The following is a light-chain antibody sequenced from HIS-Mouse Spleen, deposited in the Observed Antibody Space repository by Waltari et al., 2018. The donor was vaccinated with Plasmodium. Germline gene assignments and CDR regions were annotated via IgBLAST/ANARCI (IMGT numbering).Light chain of an antibody. CDR3: SSYTSSSTVV. V-gene: IGLV2-14*03. CDR1: SSDVGGYHY. CDR2: DVS. Sequence: QSALTQPASVSASPGQSITISCTGTSSDVGGYHYVSLYQQHPGKAPKLMIYDVSNRPSGVSNRFSGSKSGNTASLTISGLQAEDEADYYCSSYTSSSTVVFGGGTKLTVL. J-gene: IGLJ2*01.